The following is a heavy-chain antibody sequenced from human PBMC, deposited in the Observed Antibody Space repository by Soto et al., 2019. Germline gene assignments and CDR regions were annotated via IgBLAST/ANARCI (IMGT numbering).Heavy chain of an antibody. V-gene: IGHV1-69*04. CDR2: IFPLLAMV. CDR3: SKEYSAAFKS. Sequence: QVHLVRSGAEMKKPGSSVKVSCKVSGGDLRNSGISWVRQAPGQGLEWMGRIFPLLAMVDYSKKFQGRVTSTADESTNTAYMDLGSPSSDDTAVYYFSKEYSAAFKSWGQGPLVIVSS. D-gene: IGHD5-18*01. J-gene: IGHJ4*02. CDR1: GGDLRNSG.